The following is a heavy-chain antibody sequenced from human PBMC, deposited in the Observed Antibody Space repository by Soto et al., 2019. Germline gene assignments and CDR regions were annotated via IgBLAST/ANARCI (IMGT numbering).Heavy chain of an antibody. V-gene: IGHV1-2*02. Sequence: ASVKVSCKASGYAFTGYYMHWVRQAPGQGLEWMGWINPNSGGTNYAQKFQGRVTMTRDTSISTAYMELSRLRSDDTAVYYCARDSGSYSNYYYGMDVWGQGTTVTVSS. CDR1: GYAFTGYY. J-gene: IGHJ6*02. D-gene: IGHD1-26*01. CDR2: INPNSGGT. CDR3: ARDSGSYSNYYYGMDV.